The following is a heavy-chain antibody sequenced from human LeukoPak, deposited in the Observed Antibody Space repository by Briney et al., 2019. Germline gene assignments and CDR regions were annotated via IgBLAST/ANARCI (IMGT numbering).Heavy chain of an antibody. CDR2: ISPNSGDT. V-gene: IGHV1-2*02. CDR1: GVALSSYA. D-gene: IGHD1-26*01. J-gene: IGHJ3*01. Sequence: ASVKVSCKASGVALSSYAIRWGPQAPGQGLEWMGWISPNSGDTDYAQKFQGRVTMTRDTPISTVYMALSSLRSDATAMYYCARIISYGGSDGFDLWGQGTMVTVSS. CDR3: ARIISYGGSDGFDL.